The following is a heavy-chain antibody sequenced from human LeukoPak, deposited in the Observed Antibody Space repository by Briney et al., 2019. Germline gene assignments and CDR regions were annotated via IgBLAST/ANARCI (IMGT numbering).Heavy chain of an antibody. J-gene: IGHJ4*02. V-gene: IGHV3-21*04. CDR3: AKDVVRSPYNWNDEPMDY. Sequence: VGSRRLSCAASGFTFSSYTMNWVRQAPGKGLEWVSSISGSSRHKYYADSVKGRFTISRDNSKNTLYLQMNSLRAEDAAVYYCAKDVVRSPYNWNDEPMDYWGQGTLVTVSS. CDR2: ISGSSRHK. D-gene: IGHD1-1*01. CDR1: GFTFSSYT.